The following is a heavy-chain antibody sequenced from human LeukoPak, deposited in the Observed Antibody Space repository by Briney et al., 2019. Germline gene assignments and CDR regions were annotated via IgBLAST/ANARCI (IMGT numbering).Heavy chain of an antibody. D-gene: IGHD1-14*01. CDR2: IYYSGST. J-gene: IGHJ3*02. CDR3: VRALGTPDCSDI. V-gene: IGHV4-59*12. Sequence: SETLSLTCTVSGGSINNYYWSWIRQPPGKGLEWIGYIYYSGSTNYNPSLKSRVTISVDTSKNQFSLKLNSVTAADTAMYYCVRALGTPDCSDIWGQGTMVPVSS. CDR1: GGSINNYY.